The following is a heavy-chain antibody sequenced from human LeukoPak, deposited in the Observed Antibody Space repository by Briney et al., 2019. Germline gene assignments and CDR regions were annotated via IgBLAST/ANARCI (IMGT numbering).Heavy chain of an antibody. D-gene: IGHD2-2*01. V-gene: IGHV3-30-3*01. J-gene: IGHJ5*02. CDR3: ARDIVVVPAADNWFDP. CDR1: GFTFSSYA. CDR2: ISYDGSNK. Sequence: GRSPRLSCAASGFTFSSYAMHWVRQAPGKGLEWVAVISYDGSNKYYADSVKGRFTISRDNSKNTLYLQMNSLRAEDTAVYYCARDIVVVPAADNWFDPWGQGTLVTVSS.